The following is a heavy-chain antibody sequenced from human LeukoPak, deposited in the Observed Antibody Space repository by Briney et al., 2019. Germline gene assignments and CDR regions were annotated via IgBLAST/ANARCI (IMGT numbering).Heavy chain of an antibody. D-gene: IGHD2-21*02. CDR2: ISPYSGNT. CDR3: ARDPGVTSYYMDV. V-gene: IGHV1-18*01. CDR1: HYTFTSYG. J-gene: IGHJ6*03. Sequence: GASVKVSCKASHYTFTSYGISWVRQAPGQGVEWVGWISPYSGNTNSAQKLQGRVTMTTDTSTSTAYMELRSLRSDDTAVYYCARDPGVTSYYMDVWGKGTTVTVSS.